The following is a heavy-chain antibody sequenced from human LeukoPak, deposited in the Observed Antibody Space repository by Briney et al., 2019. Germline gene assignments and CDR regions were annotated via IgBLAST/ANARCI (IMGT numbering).Heavy chain of an antibody. Sequence: ASVKVSCKASGYTFTGYYMHWVRQAPGQGLEWMGWINPNSGGTNYAQKFQGRVTMTRDTSISTAYMELSRLRSDDTAVYYCARVTYYYGSGINYWGQGTLVTVSS. CDR2: INPNSGGT. V-gene: IGHV1-2*02. CDR3: ARVTYYYGSGINY. CDR1: GYTFTGYY. D-gene: IGHD3-10*01. J-gene: IGHJ4*02.